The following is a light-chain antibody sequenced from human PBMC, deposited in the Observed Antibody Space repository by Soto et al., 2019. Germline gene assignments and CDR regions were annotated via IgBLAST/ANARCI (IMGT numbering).Light chain of an antibody. J-gene: IGKJ5*01. CDR3: QQYGGSPLIT. CDR1: QSVSNRY. Sequence: EIVLTQSPGTLSLSPGERATLSCRASQSVSNRYLAWYQQKPGQAPRLLFYCASSRATGIPDRFSGSGSGTDFTLSISRLEPDDFAVYYCQQYGGSPLITFGQGTRLEIK. CDR2: CAS. V-gene: IGKV3-20*01.